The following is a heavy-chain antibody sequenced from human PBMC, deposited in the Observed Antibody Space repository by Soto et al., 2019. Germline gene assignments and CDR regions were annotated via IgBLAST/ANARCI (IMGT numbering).Heavy chain of an antibody. V-gene: IGHV4-30-4*01. Sequence: QVQLQESGPGLVKPSQTLSLTCTVSGDSISTADYYWNWIRQPPGKGLEWIGYIYYSGNTYYIPSLKSRVTISVDTSKNQISLKLNSVTAADTAVYYCARGIYRTSSFFDSWGQGTLVTVSS. CDR2: IYYSGNT. CDR1: GDSISTADYY. J-gene: IGHJ4*02. CDR3: ARGIYRTSSFFDS. D-gene: IGHD6-6*01.